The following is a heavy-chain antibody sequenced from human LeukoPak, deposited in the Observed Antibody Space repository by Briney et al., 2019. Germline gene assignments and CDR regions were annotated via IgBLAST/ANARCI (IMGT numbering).Heavy chain of an antibody. Sequence: SETLSLTCSVSGGSTGIDYWSCIRQPPGKGLEWIGYIYYSGSTNYNPSLKSRVTISVDTSKNQFSLKLSSVTAADTAVYYCARWERYCSGGSCFDAFDIWGQGTMVTVSS. CDR2: IYYSGST. J-gene: IGHJ3*02. D-gene: IGHD2-15*01. V-gene: IGHV4-59*01. CDR1: GGSTGIDY. CDR3: ARWERYCSGGSCFDAFDI.